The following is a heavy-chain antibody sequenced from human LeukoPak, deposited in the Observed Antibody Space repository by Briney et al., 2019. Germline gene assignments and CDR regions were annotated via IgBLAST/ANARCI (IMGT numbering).Heavy chain of an antibody. CDR1: GGSFSAYY. D-gene: IGHD5-18*01. Sequence: PSETLSLTCAVSGGSFSAYYWTWIRQPPGKGLEWIGYIYYSGSTNYNPSLKSRVTISVDTSKNQFSLKLSSVTAADTAVYYCARAFSRYSSFDYWGQGTLVTVSS. CDR2: IYYSGST. J-gene: IGHJ4*02. CDR3: ARAFSRYSSFDY. V-gene: IGHV4-59*01.